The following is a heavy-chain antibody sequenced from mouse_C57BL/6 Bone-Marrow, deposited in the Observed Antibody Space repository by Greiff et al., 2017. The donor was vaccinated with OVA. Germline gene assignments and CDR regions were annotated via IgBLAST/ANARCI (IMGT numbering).Heavy chain of an antibody. CDR1: GFTFSNYW. Sequence: EVKLVESGGGLVQPGGSMKLSCVASGFTFSNYWMNWVRQSPEKGLEWVAQIRLKSDNYATHYAVSVKGRFTISRDDSKSSVYLQMNNLRAEDTGIYYCTDIYSNLFDDWGQGTTLTVSS. V-gene: IGHV6-3*01. CDR2: IRLKSDNYAT. CDR3: TDIYSNLFDD. J-gene: IGHJ2*01. D-gene: IGHD2-5*01.